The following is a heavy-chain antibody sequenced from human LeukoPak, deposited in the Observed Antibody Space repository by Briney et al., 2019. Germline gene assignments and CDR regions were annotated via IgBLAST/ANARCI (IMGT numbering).Heavy chain of an antibody. Sequence: GETLKISCKGSGYSFTSYWIGWVRQMPGKGLEWMGIIYPGDSDTRYSPSFQGQVTISADKSISTAYLQWSSLKASDTAMYYCASGRITIFGVVIPAFDYWGQGTLVTVSS. CDR2: IYPGDSDT. D-gene: IGHD3-3*01. V-gene: IGHV5-51*01. CDR1: GYSFTSYW. CDR3: ASGRITIFGVVIPAFDY. J-gene: IGHJ4*02.